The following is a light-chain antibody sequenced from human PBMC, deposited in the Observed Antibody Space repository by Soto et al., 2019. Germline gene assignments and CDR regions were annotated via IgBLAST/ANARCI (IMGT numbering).Light chain of an antibody. J-gene: IGLJ1*01. Sequence: QSVLTQPPSASGTPGQRVTISCSGSSSNIGSNTVNWYQQLPGTAPKLLIYSNHQRPSGVPDRFSGSKSGTSASLAISGLQSEDEADYYCAAWDDSLNGRVFGTGTKLTVL. CDR3: AAWDDSLNGRV. V-gene: IGLV1-44*01. CDR2: SNH. CDR1: SSNIGSNT.